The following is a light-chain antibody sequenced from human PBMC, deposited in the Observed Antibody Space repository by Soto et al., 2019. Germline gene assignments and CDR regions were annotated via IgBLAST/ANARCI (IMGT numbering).Light chain of an antibody. CDR1: QNIASY. CDR3: QQYYSYPWT. Sequence: DIQLTQSPSFLRASVGDRVTITCRASQNIASYLAWYQQKPGKAPKLLIYAASTLQSGVPSRFSGSGSGTDFTLTISCLQSEDFATYYCQQYYSYPWTFGQGTKV. CDR2: AAS. V-gene: IGKV1-9*01. J-gene: IGKJ1*01.